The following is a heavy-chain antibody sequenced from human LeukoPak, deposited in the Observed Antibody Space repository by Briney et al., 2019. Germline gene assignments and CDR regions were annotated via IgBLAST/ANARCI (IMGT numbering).Heavy chain of an antibody. D-gene: IGHD2-15*01. CDR3: VRETGTIGYYMDV. CDR1: GFPFTGNS. CDR2: IHRDGGMT. Sequence: GGSLRLSCAASGFPFTGNSLPWVRQVQGKGRGWVARIHRDGGMTRYGDSVEGRFTHSKDNAKNKLYLQMNSLRAEDTAIYYCVRETGTIGYYMDVWGKGTTVTVSS. J-gene: IGHJ6*03. V-gene: IGHV3-74*01.